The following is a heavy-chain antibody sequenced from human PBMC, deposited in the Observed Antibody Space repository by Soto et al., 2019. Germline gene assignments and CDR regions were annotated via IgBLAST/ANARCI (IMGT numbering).Heavy chain of an antibody. J-gene: IGHJ5*02. V-gene: IGHV4-59*08. CDR2: IYFSGGT. CDR1: GGSIGSYY. Sequence: PSETLSLTCTVSGGSIGSYYWSWIGQPPGKGLEWIGYIYFSGGTNYNPSLKSRVTISVDTSKNQFSLKLSSVTAADTAVYYCARGYCSGGSCYLNWFDPWGQGTLVTVSS. CDR3: ARGYCSGGSCYLNWFDP. D-gene: IGHD2-15*01.